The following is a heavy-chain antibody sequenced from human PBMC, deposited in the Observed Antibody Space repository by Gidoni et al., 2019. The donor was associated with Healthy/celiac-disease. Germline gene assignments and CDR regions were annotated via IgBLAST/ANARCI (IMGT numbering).Heavy chain of an antibody. D-gene: IGHD1-26*01. CDR3: TRRVGAPTTNYYYGMDV. Sequence: EVQLVESGGGLDQPGGSLKLSCAASGFTFSGSAMHWVRQASGKGLEWVGRIRSKANSYATAYAASVKGRFTISRDDSKNTAYLQMNSLKTEDTAVYYCTRRVGAPTTNYYYGMDVWGQGTTVTVSS. CDR2: IRSKANSYAT. J-gene: IGHJ6*02. V-gene: IGHV3-73*01. CDR1: GFTFSGSA.